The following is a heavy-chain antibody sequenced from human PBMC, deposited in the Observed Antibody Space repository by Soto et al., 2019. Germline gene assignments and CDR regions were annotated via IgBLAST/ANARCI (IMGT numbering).Heavy chain of an antibody. D-gene: IGHD6-19*01. Sequence: GGSLRLSXVASQFPFDVYSMHWVRQAPGKGLEWVSYIRHTTSATFYADAVKGRFTISRDNRKNSLFSQMNSLRDDDTGVYFCARDRGSSGMFELDVWGPGTLVTVSS. V-gene: IGHV3-48*02. CDR1: QFPFDVYS. CDR2: IRHTTSAT. J-gene: IGHJ3*01. CDR3: ARDRGSSGMFELDV.